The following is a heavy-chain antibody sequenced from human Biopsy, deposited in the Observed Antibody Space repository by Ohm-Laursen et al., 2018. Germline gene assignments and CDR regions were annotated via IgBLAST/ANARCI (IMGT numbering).Heavy chain of an antibody. J-gene: IGHJ4*02. CDR1: GFTFSSFW. CDR3: TTTRSFDN. Sequence: SLRLSCAASGFTFSSFWMSWVRQAPGKGLEWVANIKQDGSEKNYVDSVKGRFTISRDNANKSLYLQMNSLRAEDTAVYYCTTTRSFDNWGQGTLVTVSS. V-gene: IGHV3-7*03. D-gene: IGHD5-24*01. CDR2: IKQDGSEK.